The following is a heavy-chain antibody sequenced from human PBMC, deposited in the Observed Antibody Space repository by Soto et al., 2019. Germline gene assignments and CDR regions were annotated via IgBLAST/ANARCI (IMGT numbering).Heavy chain of an antibody. CDR3: ASSGQLELRSFDY. D-gene: IGHD1-7*01. V-gene: IGHV4-4*02. J-gene: IGHJ4*02. CDR2: IYHSGST. CDR1: GCSISSSNW. Sequence: XETLSLTCSVSGCSISSSNWWSWVCQPPGKGLEWIGEIYHSGSTNYNPSLKSRVTISVDKSKNQFSLKLSSVTAADTAVYYCASSGQLELRSFDYWGQGTLVTVSS.